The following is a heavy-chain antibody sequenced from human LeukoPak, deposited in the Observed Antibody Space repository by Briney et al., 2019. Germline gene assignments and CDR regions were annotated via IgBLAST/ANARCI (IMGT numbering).Heavy chain of an antibody. V-gene: IGHV4-59*08. CDR1: GGSISSYY. CDR3: ARRGGYGDYRFDY. D-gene: IGHD4-17*01. J-gene: IGHJ4*02. Sequence: SETLSLTCTVSGGSISSYYWSWIRQPPGKGLEWIGYIYYSGSTYYNPSLKSRVTISVDTSKNQFSLKLSSVTAADTAVYYCARRGGYGDYRFDYWGQGTLVTVSS. CDR2: IYYSGST.